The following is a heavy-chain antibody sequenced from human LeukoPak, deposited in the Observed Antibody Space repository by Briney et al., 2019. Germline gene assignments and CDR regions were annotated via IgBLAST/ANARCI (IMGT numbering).Heavy chain of an antibody. J-gene: IGHJ4*02. CDR1: GFTFSSYV. D-gene: IGHD5-18*01. Sequence: PGGSLRLSCAASGFTFSSYVMTWVRQAPGKGLEWVSAISGSGGNKYYADSVKGRFTISRDNSENTPYLQMNSLRAEDTAVYYCAKDDTWIQLWYDYWGQGTLVTVSS. CDR3: AKDDTWIQLWYDY. V-gene: IGHV3-23*01. CDR2: ISGSGGNK.